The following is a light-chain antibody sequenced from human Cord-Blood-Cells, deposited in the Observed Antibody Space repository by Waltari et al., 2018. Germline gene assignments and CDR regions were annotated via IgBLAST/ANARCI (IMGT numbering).Light chain of an antibody. V-gene: IGLV2-14*01. CDR1: SRDVGGYNY. CDR2: DVS. J-gene: IGLJ3*02. Sequence: QSALTQPASVSGSPGQSITISCTGTSRDVGGYNYVSCYQQHPGKAPKLMIYDVSKRPSGVSNRFSGSKSGNTASLTISGLQAEDEADYYCSSYTSSSTLVFGGGTKLTVL. CDR3: SSYTSSSTLV.